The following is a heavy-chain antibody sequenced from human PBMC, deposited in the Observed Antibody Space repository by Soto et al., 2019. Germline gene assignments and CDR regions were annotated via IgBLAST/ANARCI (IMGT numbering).Heavy chain of an antibody. J-gene: IGHJ4*02. CDR1: GFTFSSYG. V-gene: IGHV3-33*01. Sequence: PGGSLRLSCAASGFTFSSYGMHWVRQAPGKGLEWVAVIWYDGSNKYYADSVKGRFTISRDNSKNTLYLQMNSLRAEDTAVYYCARDRDPRNYYDSSGYYSHWGQGTLVTVST. CDR3: ARDRDPRNYYDSSGYYSH. CDR2: IWYDGSNK. D-gene: IGHD3-22*01.